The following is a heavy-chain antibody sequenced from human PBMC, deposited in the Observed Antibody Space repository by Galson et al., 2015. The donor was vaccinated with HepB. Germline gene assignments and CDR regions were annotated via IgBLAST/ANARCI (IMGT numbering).Heavy chain of an antibody. Sequence: SLRRACAASGFKFRDKWMSWVRQPPGKGPEGIARIRSSKDGGTVDYAAPVEDRFTISRDDSRSTLYLQMSGLKTEDTAVYYCTTDPRSWGQGTLVTVSP. CDR1: GFKFRDKW. CDR2: IRSSKDGGTV. J-gene: IGHJ5*02. V-gene: IGHV3-15*01. CDR3: TTDPRS.